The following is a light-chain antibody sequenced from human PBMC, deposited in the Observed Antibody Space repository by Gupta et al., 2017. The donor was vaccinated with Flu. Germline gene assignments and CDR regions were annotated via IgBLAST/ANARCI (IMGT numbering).Light chain of an antibody. Sequence: QSVLTQPPSVSEAPGQRVTISCSGSSSNVGSNDVNWYQQLPGETPKLLIYYDDLRRSGGAARFSGSNYATSAALAIIWLQAEDEADYYCAAWDDSRNGWVFGGGTKLTVL. J-gene: IGLJ3*02. V-gene: IGLV1-36*01. CDR3: AAWDDSRNGWV. CDR1: SSNVGSND. CDR2: YDD.